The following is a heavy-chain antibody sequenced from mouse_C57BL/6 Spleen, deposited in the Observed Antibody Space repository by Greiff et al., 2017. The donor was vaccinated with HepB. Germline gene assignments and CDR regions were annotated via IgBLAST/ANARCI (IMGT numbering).Heavy chain of an antibody. D-gene: IGHD1-1*01. Sequence: VQLQQSGPELVKPGASVKISCKASGYSFTDYTMNWVQQSNGKSLEWIGVINPNYGTTSSNQKFKGKATLTVDQSSSTAYMQLNSLTSEDSAVYYCASSRVYYGSSPYYFDYWGQGTTLTVSS. CDR1: GYSFTDYT. CDR2: INPNYGTT. V-gene: IGHV1-39*01. CDR3: ASSRVYYGSSPYYFDY. J-gene: IGHJ2*01.